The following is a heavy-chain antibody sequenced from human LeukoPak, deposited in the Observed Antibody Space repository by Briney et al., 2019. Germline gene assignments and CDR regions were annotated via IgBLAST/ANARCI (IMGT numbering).Heavy chain of an antibody. D-gene: IGHD6-6*01. J-gene: IGHJ5*02. CDR3: ARGSYSSFGVWFDP. V-gene: IGHV1-8*01. CDR1: GYTFTSYD. Sequence: ASVKVSCKASGYTFTSYDINWVRQATGQGLEWMGWMNPISGNTGYAQKFQGRVTMTRNTSISTAYMELSSLRSEDTAVYYCARGSYSSFGVWFDPWGQGTLVTVSS. CDR2: MNPISGNT.